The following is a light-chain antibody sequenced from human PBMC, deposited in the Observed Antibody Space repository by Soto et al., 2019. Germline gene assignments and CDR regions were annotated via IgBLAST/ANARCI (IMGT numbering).Light chain of an antibody. CDR3: QHYNSYSEA. Sequence: DIQMTQSPSTLSGSVGARVTITCRASQTISSWLAWYQQKPVKAPKLLIYKASTLKSGVPSRFSGSGSGTDFTLTISSLQPDDFETYYCQHYNSYSEAFGQGTKVELK. CDR1: QTISSW. CDR2: KAS. J-gene: IGKJ1*01. V-gene: IGKV1-5*03.